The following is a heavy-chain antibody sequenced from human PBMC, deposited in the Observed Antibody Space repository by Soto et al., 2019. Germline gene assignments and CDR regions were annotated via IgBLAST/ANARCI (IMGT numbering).Heavy chain of an antibody. CDR2: ISGSGGST. CDR1: GFTFSSYA. CDR3: AKAGGIVVVISFFQH. Sequence: EVQLLESGGGLVQPGGSLRLSCAASGFTFSSYAMSWVRQAPGKGLEWVSAISGSGGSTYYANSVKGRFTISRDNSKNALYVQMYRLRAEDTGVYYCAKAGGIVVVISFFQHWGQGTLVTVSS. V-gene: IGHV3-23*01. J-gene: IGHJ1*01. D-gene: IGHD3-22*01.